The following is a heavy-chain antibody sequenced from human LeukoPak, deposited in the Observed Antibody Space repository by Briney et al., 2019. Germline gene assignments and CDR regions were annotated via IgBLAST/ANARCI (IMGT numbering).Heavy chain of an antibody. D-gene: IGHD2-2*01. CDR3: AKGDIVVVPSGRYYYYMDV. CDR1: GFTFDDYA. V-gene: IGHV3-43*02. J-gene: IGHJ6*03. CDR2: ISGDGGST. Sequence: GGSLRLSCAASGFTFDDYAMHWVRQAPGKGLEWVSLISGDGGSTYYADSVKGRSTISRDNSKNSLYLQMNSLRTEDTALYYCAKGDIVVVPSGRYYYYMDVWGKETTVTVSS.